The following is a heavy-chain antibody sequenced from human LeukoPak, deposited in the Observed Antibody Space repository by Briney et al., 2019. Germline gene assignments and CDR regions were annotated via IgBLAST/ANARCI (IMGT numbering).Heavy chain of an antibody. CDR3: AKAGHGGSGPDRYYFDY. CDR1: GFTFSSYA. D-gene: IGHD6-19*01. J-gene: IGHJ4*02. V-gene: IGHV3-23*01. CDR2: ISGSGGSI. Sequence: GGSLRLSCAASGFTFSSYAMSWVRQAPGKGLEWVSAISGSGGSIYYADSVKGRFTISRDNSKNTLYLQMNSLRAEDTAVYYCAKAGHGGSGPDRYYFDYWGQGTLVTVSS.